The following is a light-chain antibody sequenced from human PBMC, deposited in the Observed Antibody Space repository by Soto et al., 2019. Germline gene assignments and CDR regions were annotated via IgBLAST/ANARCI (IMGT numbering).Light chain of an antibody. CDR2: DVS. V-gene: IGLV2-14*03. CDR1: TSDVGRYNY. CDR3: NSFTASSTYV. Sequence: ALTQPASVSGSPGQSISISCTGTTSDVGRYNYVSWYQQHPGKAPKLMIYDVSYRPSWVSNRFSGSKSGITASLTISGLQAEDEADYYCNSFTASSTYVFGTGTKVTVL. J-gene: IGLJ1*01.